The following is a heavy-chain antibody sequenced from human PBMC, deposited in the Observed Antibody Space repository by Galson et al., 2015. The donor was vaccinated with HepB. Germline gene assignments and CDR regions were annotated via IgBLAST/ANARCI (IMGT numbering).Heavy chain of an antibody. CDR2: IRSKAHNYAA. V-gene: IGHV3-73*01. J-gene: IGHJ4*02. D-gene: IGHD4-23*01. CDR1: GFTFSGSA. CDR3: TAGGNSAFGPDY. Sequence: SLRLSCAASGFTFSGSAMHWVRQASGKGLEWVGRIRSKAHNYAAACAAPVKDRFTISRDDSKSTAYLQMNSLKTEDTAVYYCTAGGNSAFGPDYWGQGTLVTVSS.